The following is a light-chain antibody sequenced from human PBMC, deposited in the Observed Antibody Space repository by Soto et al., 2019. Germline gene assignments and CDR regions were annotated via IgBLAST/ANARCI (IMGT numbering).Light chain of an antibody. J-gene: IGKJ3*01. CDR1: ESVSSNQ. V-gene: IGKV3D-20*01. CDR2: DAS. CDR3: QQYGRSPFT. Sequence: VVLTQSPATLSLSPGERAALSCGASESVSSNQLAWYQQKPGLAPRLLIYDASSRASGIPERFSGSGSGTGFSLTISSLEPEDSAVYYCQQYGRSPFTFGPGTKVDIK.